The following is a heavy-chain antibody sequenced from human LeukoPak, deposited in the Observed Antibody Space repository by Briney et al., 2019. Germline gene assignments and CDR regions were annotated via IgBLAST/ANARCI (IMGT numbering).Heavy chain of an antibody. D-gene: IGHD3-22*01. J-gene: IGHJ5*02. Sequence: ASVKVSCKVSGYTLTELSMHWVRQAPGKGLEWMGGFDPEDGETIYAQKFQGRVTMTEDTSTDTAYMELSSLRSEDTAVYYCAREPSGYYYDSSGYFNWFDPWGQGTLVTVSS. CDR3: AREPSGYYYDSSGYFNWFDP. V-gene: IGHV1-24*01. CDR2: FDPEDGET. CDR1: GYTLTELS.